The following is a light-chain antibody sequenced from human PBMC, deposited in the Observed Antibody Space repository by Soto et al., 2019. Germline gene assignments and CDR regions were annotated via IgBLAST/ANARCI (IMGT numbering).Light chain of an antibody. Sequence: EIVMTQSPATLSVSPGERATLSCRASQSVTSNLAWYQQKPGQAPRLLIYAASTRATGIPARFSGSGSGTEFNLTISSLQSEDFAVYYCHQYNNWLYTFGQGTKLEIK. J-gene: IGKJ2*01. CDR1: QSVTSN. V-gene: IGKV3-15*01. CDR3: HQYNNWLYT. CDR2: AAS.